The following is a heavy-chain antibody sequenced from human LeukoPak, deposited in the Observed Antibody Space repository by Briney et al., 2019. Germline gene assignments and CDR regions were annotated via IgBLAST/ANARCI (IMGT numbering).Heavy chain of an antibody. CDR3: AKDLHSSASCY. D-gene: IGHD3-22*01. Sequence: PGGSLRLSCAASGFTFSSYGMHRVRQAPGKGLEWVAVIWYDGSNKYYADSVKGRFTISRDNSKNLLYLQMNSLRAEDTALYYCAKDLHSSASCYWGQGALVTVSS. J-gene: IGHJ4*02. CDR1: GFTFSSYG. V-gene: IGHV3-30*02. CDR2: IWYDGSNK.